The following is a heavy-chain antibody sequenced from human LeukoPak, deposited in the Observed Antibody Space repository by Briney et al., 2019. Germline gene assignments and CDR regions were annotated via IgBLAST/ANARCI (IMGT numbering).Heavy chain of an antibody. D-gene: IGHD4/OR15-4a*01. CDR2: IHYSGST. CDR3: ARRYDYGPFDY. CDR1: GGSITYYY. V-gene: IGHV4-59*01. Sequence: PSETLSLTCTVSGGSITYYYWSWIRQPPGKGLEWIGYIHYSGSTNYNPSLNSRVTISVDTSKNQFSLKLSSVTAADTAVYYCARRYDYGPFDYWGQGTLVTVSS. J-gene: IGHJ4*02.